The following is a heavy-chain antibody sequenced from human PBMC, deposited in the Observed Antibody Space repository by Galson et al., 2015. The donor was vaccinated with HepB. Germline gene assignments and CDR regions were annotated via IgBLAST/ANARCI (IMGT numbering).Heavy chain of an antibody. CDR3: TTDANAGDYVGAFDI. V-gene: IGHV3-15*01. Sequence: SLRLSCAASGFTFSNAWMSWVRQAPGKGLEWVGRIKSKTDGGTTDYAAPVKGRFTISRDDSKNTLYLQMNSLKTEDTAVYYCTTDANAGDYVGAFDIWGQGTMVTVSS. CDR1: GFTFSNAW. J-gene: IGHJ3*02. CDR2: IKSKTDGGTT. D-gene: IGHD4-17*01.